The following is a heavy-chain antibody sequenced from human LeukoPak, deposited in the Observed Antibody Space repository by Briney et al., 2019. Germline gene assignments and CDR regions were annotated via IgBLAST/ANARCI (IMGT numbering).Heavy chain of an antibody. J-gene: IGHJ6*03. Sequence: SVKVSCKASGGTFSSYAISWVRQAPGQGLEWMGGIIPIFGTANYAQKFQGRVTITADESTSTAYMELSSLRSEDTAVYYCARDREGEVPSIAARLRSGPYYYYYMDVWGKGTTVTVSS. CDR1: GGTFSSYA. CDR3: ARDREGEVPSIAARLRSGPYYYYYMDV. D-gene: IGHD6-6*01. V-gene: IGHV1-69*13. CDR2: IIPIFGTA.